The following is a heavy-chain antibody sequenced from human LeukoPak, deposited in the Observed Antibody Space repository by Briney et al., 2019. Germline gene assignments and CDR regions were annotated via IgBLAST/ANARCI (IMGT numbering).Heavy chain of an antibody. CDR1: GYTFTSYG. CDR3: ARGLGGTENYYYDSSGYYFEDY. J-gene: IGHJ4*02. CDR2: ISAYNGNT. V-gene: IGHV1-18*01. D-gene: IGHD3-22*01. Sequence: ASVKVSCKASGYTFTSYGISWVRQAPGQGVEWLGWISAYNGNTNYAQKLQGRVTMTTDTSTSTAYMELRSLRSDDTAVYYCARGLGGTENYYYDSSGYYFEDYWGQGTLVTVSS.